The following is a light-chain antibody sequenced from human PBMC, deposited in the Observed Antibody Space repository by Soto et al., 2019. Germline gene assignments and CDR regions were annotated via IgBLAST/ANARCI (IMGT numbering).Light chain of an antibody. CDR3: QQSYSTPPT. J-gene: IGKJ1*01. Sequence: DLQMTQSPSSLSASVGDRVTITCRASQSISNYLNWYQQKPGKAPKPLIYGASNLQSGVPSRFSGSGSGTDFTLTISSLQPEDFATYYCQQSYSTPPTFGQGTKVEIK. CDR2: GAS. V-gene: IGKV1-39*01. CDR1: QSISNY.